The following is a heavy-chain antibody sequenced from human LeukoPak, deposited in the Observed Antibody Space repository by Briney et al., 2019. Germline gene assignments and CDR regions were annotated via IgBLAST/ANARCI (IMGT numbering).Heavy chain of an antibody. CDR3: ARAGSYDFWSGYYR. V-gene: IGHV1-2*02. J-gene: IGHJ5*02. Sequence: GASVKVSCKASGYSFSNYGITWVRQAPGQGLEWMGWINPNSGGTNYAQKFQGRVTMTRDTSISTAYMELSRLRSDDTAVYYCARAGSYDFWSGYYRWGQGTLVTVSS. CDR2: INPNSGGT. CDR1: GYSFSNYG. D-gene: IGHD3-3*01.